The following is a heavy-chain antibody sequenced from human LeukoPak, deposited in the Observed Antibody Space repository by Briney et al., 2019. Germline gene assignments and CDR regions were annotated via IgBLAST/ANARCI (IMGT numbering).Heavy chain of an antibody. Sequence: PGGSLRLSCAASGFTFSTYWMNWVRQAPGKGLVWVSRVNGDGSNTIYADSVKGRFTISRDNAANTVYLQMNSLRGEDTAVYYCARGLYYYDSSDNPYWGQGTLVTVSS. CDR2: VNGDGSNT. CDR3: ARGLYYYDSSDNPY. D-gene: IGHD3-22*01. V-gene: IGHV3-74*01. CDR1: GFTFSTYW. J-gene: IGHJ4*02.